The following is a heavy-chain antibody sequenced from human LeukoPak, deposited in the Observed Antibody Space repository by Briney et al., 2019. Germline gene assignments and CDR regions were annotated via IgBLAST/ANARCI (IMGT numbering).Heavy chain of an antibody. V-gene: IGHV1-69*04. CDR2: IIPILGIA. CDR1: GYTFTGYY. D-gene: IGHD6-19*01. J-gene: IGHJ4*02. CDR3: ARDQWAVGVIAVAGTG. Sequence: SVKVSCKASGYTFTGYYMHWVRQAPGQGLEWMGRIIPILGIANYAQKFQGRVTITADKSTSTAYMELSSLRSEDTAVYYCARDQWAVGVIAVAGTGWGQGTLVTVSS.